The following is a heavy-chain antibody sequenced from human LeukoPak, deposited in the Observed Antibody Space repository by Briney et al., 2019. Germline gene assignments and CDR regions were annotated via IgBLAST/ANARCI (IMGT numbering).Heavy chain of an antibody. V-gene: IGHV1-2*02. CDR3: ARQGSNSSGWYPVDD. D-gene: IGHD6-19*01. CDR1: GYTFTAYF. Sequence: GASVKVSCKASGYTFTAYFMHWVRQAPGQGPEWMGWINPKSGGTNYALKFQGRVTLTRDTSISTAYLELSSLTSDDTAVYFCARQGSNSSGWYPVDDWGQGTLVTVSS. CDR2: INPKSGGT. J-gene: IGHJ4*02.